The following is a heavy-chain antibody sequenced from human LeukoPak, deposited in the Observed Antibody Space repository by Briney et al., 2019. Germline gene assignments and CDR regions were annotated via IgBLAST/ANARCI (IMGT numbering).Heavy chain of an antibody. V-gene: IGHV3-7*01. J-gene: IGHJ1*01. CDR3: ARDLGYCSSTSCYTSEYFQH. D-gene: IGHD2-2*02. CDR1: GFTFSNAW. Sequence: PGGSLRLSCAASGFTFSNAWMSWVRQAPGKGLEWVANIKQDGSEKYYVDSVKGRFTISRDNAKNSLYLQMNSLRAEDTAVYYCARDLGYCSSTSCYTSEYFQHWGQGTLVTVSS. CDR2: IKQDGSEK.